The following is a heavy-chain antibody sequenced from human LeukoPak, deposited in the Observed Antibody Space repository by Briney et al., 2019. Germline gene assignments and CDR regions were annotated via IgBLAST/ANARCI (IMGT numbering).Heavy chain of an antibody. CDR1: GYTLTVLS. J-gene: IGHJ4*02. Sequence: ASVKVSCKVSGYTLTVLSMHWVRQAPGKGLEWMGGFDPEDGETIHAQKFQGRVTMTEDTSTDTAYMELSSLRSEDTAVYYCATDPVSSATTFDYWGQGTLDTVSS. CDR3: ATDPVSSATTFDY. D-gene: IGHD1-1*01. CDR2: FDPEDGET. V-gene: IGHV1-24*01.